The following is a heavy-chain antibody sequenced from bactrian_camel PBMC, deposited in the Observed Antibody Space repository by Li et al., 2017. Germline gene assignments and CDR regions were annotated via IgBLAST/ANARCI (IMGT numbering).Heavy chain of an antibody. D-gene: IGHD2*01. CDR1: GYTKC. V-gene: IGHV3S53*01. CDR2: IAMDGST. J-gene: IGHJ4*01. Sequence: HVQLVESGGGSVQPGGSLTLYCATSGYTKCMAWFRQVSGREREAVASIAMDGSTSYIDSVKGRFTISRDNAKDALYLQMNGLKPEDSAMYYCATEGSWLPPSDWGQGTQVTVS. CDR3: ATEGSWLPPSD.